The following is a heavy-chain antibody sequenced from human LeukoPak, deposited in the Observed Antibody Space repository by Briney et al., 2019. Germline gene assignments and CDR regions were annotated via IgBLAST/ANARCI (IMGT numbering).Heavy chain of an antibody. J-gene: IGHJ6*03. Sequence: SETLSLTCTVSGGSISSYYWSWIRQPAGKGLEGIGRIYTSGSTNYNPSLKSRVTMSVDTSKNQFSLKLSSVTAADTAVYYCAREGRDRTLIAAAGKDYYYYMDVWGKGTTVTVSS. CDR2: IYTSGST. CDR3: AREGRDRTLIAAAGKDYYYYMDV. D-gene: IGHD6-13*01. CDR1: GGSISSYY. V-gene: IGHV4-4*07.